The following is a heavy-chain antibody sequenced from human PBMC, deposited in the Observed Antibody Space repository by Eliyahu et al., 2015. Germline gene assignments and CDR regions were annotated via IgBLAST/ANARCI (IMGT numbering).Heavy chain of an antibody. CDR2: IIPIXGIA. Sequence: QVQLVQSGAEVKKPGSXXXVSCXASGXTFSSYAISWVRQAPGQGLEWMGRIIPIXGIANYAQKFQGRVTITADKSTSTAYMELSSLRSEDTAVYYCARGYGGNSWLDYWGQGTLVTVSS. CDR1: GXTFSSYA. J-gene: IGHJ4*02. V-gene: IGHV1-69*09. CDR3: ARGYGGNSWLDY. D-gene: IGHD4-23*01.